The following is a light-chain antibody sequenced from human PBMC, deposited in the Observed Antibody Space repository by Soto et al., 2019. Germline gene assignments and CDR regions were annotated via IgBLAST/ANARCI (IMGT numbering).Light chain of an antibody. Sequence: EIVLTQSPGTLSLSPGERATLSCRASQSVSSSYLAWYQQKPGQAPRLLIYGASSRATGIPDRFTGSGSGTDFTLTINRLQPDDFATYFCQHYTLYSAPFGQGTRV. CDR1: QSVSSSY. CDR2: GAS. V-gene: IGKV3-20*01. J-gene: IGKJ5*01. CDR3: QHYTLYSAP.